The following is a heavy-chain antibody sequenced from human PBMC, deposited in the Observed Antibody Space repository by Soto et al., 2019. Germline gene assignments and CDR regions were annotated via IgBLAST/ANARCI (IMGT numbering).Heavy chain of an antibody. J-gene: IGHJ6*02. V-gene: IGHV1-8*01. D-gene: IGHD2-21*02. CDR1: GYTFTSYD. CDR2: MNPNSGNT. Sequence: QVQLVQSGAEVKKPGASVKVSCKASGYTFTSYDINWVRQATGQGLEWMGWMNPNSGNTGYAQKFQGRVTMTRNTSISTAYMELSSLRSEDTAVYYCAREPLTVVTPREDYYYGMDVWGQGTTVTVSS. CDR3: AREPLTVVTPREDYYYGMDV.